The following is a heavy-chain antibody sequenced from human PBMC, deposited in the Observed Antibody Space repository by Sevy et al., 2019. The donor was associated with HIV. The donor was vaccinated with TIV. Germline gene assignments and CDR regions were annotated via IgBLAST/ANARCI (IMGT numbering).Heavy chain of an antibody. V-gene: IGHV4-59*01. J-gene: IGHJ6*03. CDR1: GGSISSYY. Sequence: SETLSLTCTVSGGSISSYYWSWIRQPPGKGLEWIGYIYYSGSTNYNPSLKSRVTISVDTSKNQFSLKLSSVTAADTAVYYCARGYGSGSYSYYYYYYMDVWGKGTTVTVSS. CDR2: IYYSGST. D-gene: IGHD3-10*01. CDR3: ARGYGSGSYSYYYYYYMDV.